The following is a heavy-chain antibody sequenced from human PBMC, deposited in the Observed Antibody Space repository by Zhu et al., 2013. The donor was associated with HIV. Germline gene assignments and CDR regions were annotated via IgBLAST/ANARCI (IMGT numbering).Heavy chain of an antibody. V-gene: IGHV1-2*02. D-gene: IGHD3-10*01. J-gene: IGHJ4*02. CDR3: ARDYYGSGSYYFLTNNGQNYFDY. Sequence: QVQLVQSGAEVKKPGASVKVSCKASGYTFTGYYMHWVRQAPGQGLEWMGWINPNSGGTNYAQKFQGRVTMTRDTSISTAYMELSRLRSDDTAVYYCARDYYGSGSYYFLTNNGQNYFDYWGQGTLVTVSS. CDR1: GYTFTGYY. CDR2: INPNSGGT.